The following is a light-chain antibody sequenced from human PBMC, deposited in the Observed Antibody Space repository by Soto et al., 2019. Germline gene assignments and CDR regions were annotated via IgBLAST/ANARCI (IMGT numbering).Light chain of an antibody. Sequence: EIVLTQSPATLSLSPGERATLSCRASQSVKSYLAWYQQKTRQTLRLLIYDASNWATGISSRFSGSGSGTYFTLTFSSLEPEDFAVYYCQQRSNWLTFGGGTKVDIK. CDR1: QSVKSY. CDR3: QQRSNWLT. V-gene: IGKV3-11*01. J-gene: IGKJ4*01. CDR2: DAS.